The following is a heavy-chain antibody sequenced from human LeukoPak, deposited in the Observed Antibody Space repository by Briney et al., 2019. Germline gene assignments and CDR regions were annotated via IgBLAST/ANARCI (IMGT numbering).Heavy chain of an antibody. CDR1: GGSISSYY. CDR3: ARVSFYGSGSYLYYYYYMDV. V-gene: IGHV4-4*07. D-gene: IGHD3-10*01. J-gene: IGHJ6*03. Sequence: PSETLSLTGTVSGGSISSYYWSWIRQPAGKGLEWIGRIYSSGSTNYNPSLKSRVTISVDTSKNQFSLKLSSVTAADTAVYYCARVSFYGSGSYLYYYYYMDVWGKGTTVTVSS. CDR2: IYSSGST.